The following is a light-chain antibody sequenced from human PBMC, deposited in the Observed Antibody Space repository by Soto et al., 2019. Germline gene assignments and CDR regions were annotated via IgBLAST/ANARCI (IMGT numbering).Light chain of an antibody. J-gene: IGKJ4*01. CDR2: GAS. CDR3: QQHNSWPLT. V-gene: IGKV3-15*01. CDR1: TSVNNK. Sequence: ETVITQSPATLSVSPGERATLSCRASTSVNNKLAWYQQKPGQAPRLLIHGASTRATGIPARFSGSGSGTEFTLTISSXQSEDFAVYYCQQHNSWPLTFGGGTKVDIK.